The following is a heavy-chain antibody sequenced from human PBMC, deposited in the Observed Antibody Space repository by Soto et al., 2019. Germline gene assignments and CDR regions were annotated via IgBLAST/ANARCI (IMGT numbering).Heavy chain of an antibody. Sequence: SVKVSCKASGGTFSSYAISWVRQAPGQGLEWMGGIIPIFGTANYAQKFQGRVTITADKSTSTAYMELSSLRSEDTAVYYCARSPPNFGSGSYYHFDFDYWGQGTLVTSPQ. CDR2: IIPIFGTA. CDR3: ARSPPNFGSGSYYHFDFDY. CDR1: GGTFSSYA. J-gene: IGHJ4*02. D-gene: IGHD1-26*01. V-gene: IGHV1-69*06.